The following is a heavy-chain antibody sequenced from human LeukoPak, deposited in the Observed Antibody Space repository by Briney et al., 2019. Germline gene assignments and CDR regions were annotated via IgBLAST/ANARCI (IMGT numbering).Heavy chain of an antibody. CDR3: ARGLSVGSGFSEM. D-gene: IGHD3-10*01. CDR1: GGSISSGGYY. Sequence: SETLSLTCTVSGGSISSGGYYWSWIRQPPGKGLEWIGYIYYSGSTYYNPSLKSRVTISVDTSKNQFSLKLSSVTAADTAVYCCARGLSVGSGFSEMWGQGTLVTVSS. CDR2: IYYSGST. V-gene: IGHV4-31*03. J-gene: IGHJ4*02.